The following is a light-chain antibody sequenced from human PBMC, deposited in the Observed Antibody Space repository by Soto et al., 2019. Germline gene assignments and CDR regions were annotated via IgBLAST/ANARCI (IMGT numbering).Light chain of an antibody. CDR3: QHFDSFPLT. J-gene: IGKJ5*01. CDR1: RCLLQTNGNSW. CDR2: LAT. V-gene: IGKV2-28*01. Sequence: IAMTESLLSLPVTPGEPASISFGSSRCLLQTNGNSWLDWYLQKPGKAPQLLISLATNRDSGVPARFSGSGSGTEFTLTISSLQPEDFATYYCQHFDSFPLTFGQGTRLEIK.